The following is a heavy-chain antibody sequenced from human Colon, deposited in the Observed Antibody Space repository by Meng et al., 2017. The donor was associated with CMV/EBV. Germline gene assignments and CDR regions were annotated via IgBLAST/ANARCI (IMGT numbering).Heavy chain of an antibody. D-gene: IGHD3-22*01. CDR2: TSAYNGDT. V-gene: IGHV1-18*01. CDR3: ARDLLPTYYNDISAYYGY. CDR1: YTFTSYG. Sequence: YTFTSYGINWVRQAPGQGLEWMGWTSAYNGDTKYAQKVQDRVNMTTDTSTSTAYMELRSLRSDDTAVYYCARDLLPTYYNDISAYYGYWGQGTLVTVSS. J-gene: IGHJ4*02.